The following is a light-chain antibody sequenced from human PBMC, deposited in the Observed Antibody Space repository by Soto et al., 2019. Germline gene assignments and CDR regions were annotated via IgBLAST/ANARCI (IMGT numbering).Light chain of an antibody. J-gene: IGKJ1*01. Sequence: DILMTQSPLSLPFTPGEPSSISCRSSQSLLHSNGYNYLDWYQQKPGQPPKLLFYWASTRESGVPDRFSGSGSGTDFTLTISSLQPEDFASYYCQQGNIFPWTFGQGTKVDIK. CDR2: WAS. CDR3: QQGNIFPWT. CDR1: QSLLHSNGYNY. V-gene: IGKV2-28*01.